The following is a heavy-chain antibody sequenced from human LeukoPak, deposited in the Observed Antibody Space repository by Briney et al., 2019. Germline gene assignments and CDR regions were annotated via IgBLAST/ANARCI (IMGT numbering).Heavy chain of an antibody. J-gene: IGHJ6*03. V-gene: IGHV1-18*01. CDR3: ARDGSTPLRRQEYYYYMDV. CDR1: GYTFTSYG. D-gene: IGHD3-10*01. CDR2: ISAYNGNT. Sequence: ASVKVSCKASGYTFTSYGISWVRQAPGQGLEWMGWISAYNGNTNYAQKLQGRVTMTTDTSTSTAYMELRSLRSDDTAVYYCARDGSTPLRRQEYYYYMDVWGKGTTVTVSS.